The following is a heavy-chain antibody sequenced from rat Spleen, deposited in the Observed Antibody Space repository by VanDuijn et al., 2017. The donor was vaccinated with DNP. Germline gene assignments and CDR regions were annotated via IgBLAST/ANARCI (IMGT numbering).Heavy chain of an antibody. CDR1: RLTFSNYD. V-gene: IGHV5-25*01. D-gene: IGHD1-11*01. J-gene: IGHJ2*01. Sequence: EVQLVESGGGLVQPGRSLNLSCAASRLTFSNYDMAWVRQTPTKGLDWVASISTSGGNIYFRDSVKGRFTISRDTTKSTLYLQMNSLRSEDTASYYCTREDYGGSFDYWGQGVMVTVSS. CDR3: TREDYGGSFDY. CDR2: ISTSGGNI.